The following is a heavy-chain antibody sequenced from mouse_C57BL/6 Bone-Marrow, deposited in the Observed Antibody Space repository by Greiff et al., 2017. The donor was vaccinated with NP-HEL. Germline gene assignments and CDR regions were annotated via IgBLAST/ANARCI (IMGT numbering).Heavy chain of an antibody. V-gene: IGHV1-22*01. CDR1: GYTFTDYN. J-gene: IGHJ4*01. CDR2: INPNNGGT. CDR3: ASSTCYAMDY. Sequence: EVKLLESGPELVKPGASVKMSCKASGYTFTDYNMHWVKQSHGKSLEWIGYINPNNGGTSYNQKFKGKATLTVNKSSSTAYMELRSLTSEDSAVYYCASSTCYAMDYWGQGTSVTVSS.